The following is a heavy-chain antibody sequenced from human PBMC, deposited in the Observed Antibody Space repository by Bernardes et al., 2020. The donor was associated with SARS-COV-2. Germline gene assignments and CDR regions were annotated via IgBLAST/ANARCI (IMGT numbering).Heavy chain of an antibody. CDR2: ISSSSSYT. V-gene: IGHV3-11*05. J-gene: IGHJ4*02. CDR3: ARDYALWSGYLDY. Sequence: GGSLRLSRAASGFTFSDYYMSWIRQAPGKGLEWVSYISSSSSYTNYADSVKGRFTISRDNAKNSLYLQMNSLRAEDTAVYYCARDYALWSGYLDYWGQGTLVTVSS. CDR1: GFTFSDYY. D-gene: IGHD3-3*01.